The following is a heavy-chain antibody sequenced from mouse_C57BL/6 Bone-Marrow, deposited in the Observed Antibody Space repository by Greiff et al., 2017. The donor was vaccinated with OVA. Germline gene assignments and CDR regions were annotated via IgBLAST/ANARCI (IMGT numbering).Heavy chain of an antibody. CDR3: ASPTLLWSYYYAMDY. J-gene: IGHJ4*01. Sequence: QVQLQQPGAELVRPGTSVKLSCKASGYTFTSYWMHWVKQRPGQGLEWIGVIDPSDSYTNYNQKFKGKATLTVDTSSSTAYMQLSSLTSEDSAVYYCASPTLLWSYYYAMDYWGQGTSVTVSS. CDR1: GYTFTSYW. CDR2: IDPSDSYT. V-gene: IGHV1-59*01. D-gene: IGHD2-1*01.